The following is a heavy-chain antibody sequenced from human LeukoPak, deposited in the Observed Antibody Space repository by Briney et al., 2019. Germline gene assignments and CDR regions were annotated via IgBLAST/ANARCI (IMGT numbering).Heavy chain of an antibody. J-gene: IGHJ3*02. CDR1: GFTFTSSA. D-gene: IGHD3-10*01. Sequence: SVKVSCKASGFTFTSSAVQWVRQARGQRLVWIGWIVVGSGNTNYAQKFQERVTITRDMSTSTAYMELSSLRSEDTAVYYCAANYYGSGSFNAFDIWGQGTMVTVSS. CDR3: AANYYGSGSFNAFDI. CDR2: IVVGSGNT. V-gene: IGHV1-58*01.